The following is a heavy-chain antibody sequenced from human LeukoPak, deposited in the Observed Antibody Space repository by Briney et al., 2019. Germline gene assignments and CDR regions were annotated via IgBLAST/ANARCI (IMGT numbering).Heavy chain of an antibody. J-gene: IGHJ3*02. Sequence: ASVKDSCKVSGYTLTELTMHSVRPALGKGLEWMGGFYPEDGETIYAQKFQGRVTMTEDTSTDTAYMELSSLRSEDTAVYYCATITMVRGVIIMTGPLAFDIWGQGTMVTVSS. D-gene: IGHD3-10*01. CDR1: GYTLTELT. CDR3: ATITMVRGVIIMTGPLAFDI. V-gene: IGHV1-24*01. CDR2: FYPEDGET.